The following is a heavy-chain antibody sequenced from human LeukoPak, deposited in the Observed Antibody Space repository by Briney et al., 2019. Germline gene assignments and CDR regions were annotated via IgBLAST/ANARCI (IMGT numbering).Heavy chain of an antibody. J-gene: IGHJ4*02. CDR2: AYYRSKWNN. D-gene: IGHD3-22*01. Sequence: SQTLSLTCAISGDSVSSNSAAWNCLRQSPSRGLEWLGRAYYRSKWNNEYAVSVKNRITINPDTSKNQFSLQLNSVTPEDTAVYYCARGFLLLGFDFWGQGTLVTVSS. CDR1: GDSVSSNSAA. V-gene: IGHV6-1*01. CDR3: ARGFLLLGFDF.